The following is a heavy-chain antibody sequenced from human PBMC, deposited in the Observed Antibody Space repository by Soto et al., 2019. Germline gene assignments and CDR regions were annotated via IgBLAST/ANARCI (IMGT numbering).Heavy chain of an antibody. J-gene: IGHJ4*02. Sequence: QVQLQQSGPGLVKPSQTLSLTCTISGGSVSSNTAGWNWIRQSPSRGLEWLGRTYYRSKWYDDYGVFVKSRIIINPDTSKNQFSLQLSSVTPEDTAVYYCARGEEGSARIFDYWGQGTLVTVSS. CDR3: ARGEEGSARIFDY. CDR1: GGSVSSNTAG. D-gene: IGHD3-10*01. V-gene: IGHV6-1*01. CDR2: TYYRSKWYD.